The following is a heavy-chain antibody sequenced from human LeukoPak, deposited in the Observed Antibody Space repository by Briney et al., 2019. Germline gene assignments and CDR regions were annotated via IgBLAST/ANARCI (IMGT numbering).Heavy chain of an antibody. CDR3: ARGKWNYSPFDY. CDR2: IYDSGST. D-gene: IGHD1-7*01. Sequence: PSETLSLTCIVSGGSVSSGSYYWSWIRQPPGKGLEWIGYIYDSGSTNYNPSLKSRVTISVDTSKNQFSLKLSSVTAADTAVYYCARGKWNYSPFDYWGQGALVTVSS. J-gene: IGHJ4*02. CDR1: GGSVSSGSYY. V-gene: IGHV4-61*01.